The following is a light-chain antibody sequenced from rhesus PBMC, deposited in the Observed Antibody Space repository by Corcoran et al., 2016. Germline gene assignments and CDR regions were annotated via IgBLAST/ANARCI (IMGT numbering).Light chain of an antibody. V-gene: IGKV1-44*02. J-gene: IGKJ1*01. Sequence: DIQMTQSPSSLSASVGDRVTITCRASQTISSYLAWYQQKPGKVPKLLIYGASRLESGVPSRFSGGGSGTEFRLTISSLQPEDFAVYYCQQHNSHPRTFGQGTKVEI. CDR1: QTISSY. CDR3: QQHNSHPRT. CDR2: GAS.